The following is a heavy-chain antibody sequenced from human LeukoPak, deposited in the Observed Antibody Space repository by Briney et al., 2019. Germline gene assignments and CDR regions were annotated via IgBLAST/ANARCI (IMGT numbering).Heavy chain of an antibody. CDR1: GFTFSSSA. V-gene: IGHV3-64D*06. CDR2: ISRNGGST. J-gene: IGHJ4*02. CDR3: VRGKWDYFFDY. Sequence: GGSLRLSCAASGFTFSSSAMSWVRQPPGKGLEYVSAISRNGGSTYYADSVKGRFTISRDNSNNTLHLQVSSLRVEDTAVYYCVRGKWDYFFDYWGQGTLVTVSS. D-gene: IGHD1-26*01.